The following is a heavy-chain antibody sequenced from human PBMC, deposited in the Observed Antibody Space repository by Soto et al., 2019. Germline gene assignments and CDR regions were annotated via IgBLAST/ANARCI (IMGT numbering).Heavy chain of an antibody. J-gene: IGHJ6*03. Sequence: SVKVSCKASGGTFSSYAISWVRQAPGQGLEWMGGIIPIFGTANYAQKFQGRVTITADESTSTAYMELSSLGSEDTAVYYCAGSSSYYYYMDVWGKGTTVTVSS. CDR3: AGSSSYYYYMDV. V-gene: IGHV1-69*13. D-gene: IGHD6-6*01. CDR2: IIPIFGTA. CDR1: GGTFSSYA.